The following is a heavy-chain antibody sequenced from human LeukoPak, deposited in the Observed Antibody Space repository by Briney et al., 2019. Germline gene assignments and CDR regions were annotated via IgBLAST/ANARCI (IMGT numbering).Heavy chain of an antibody. CDR1: GYTFTSYG. Sequence: GASVKVSCKASGYTFTSYGISWVRQAPGQGLEWMGWISAYNGNTNYAQKLQGRVTMTTDTSTSTAYMELRSLRSDDTAVYYCARDQERTYYYDSSGYYWGGYWGQGTLVTVSS. CDR2: ISAYNGNT. CDR3: ARDQERTYYYDSSGYYWGGY. D-gene: IGHD3-22*01. J-gene: IGHJ4*02. V-gene: IGHV1-18*01.